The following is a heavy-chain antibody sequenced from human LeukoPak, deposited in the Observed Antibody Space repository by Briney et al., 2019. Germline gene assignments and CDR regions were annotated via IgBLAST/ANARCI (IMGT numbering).Heavy chain of an antibody. D-gene: IGHD3-22*01. CDR3: AREREYYYDSSGYSPGY. V-gene: IGHV3-33*01. Sequence: GRSLRLSCAASGFTFSSYGMHWVRQAPGKGLEWVAVIWYDGSNKYYADSVKGRFTISRDNSKNTLYLQMNSLRAEDTAVYYCAREREYYYDSSGYSPGYWGQGTLVTVSS. J-gene: IGHJ4*02. CDR1: GFTFSSYG. CDR2: IWYDGSNK.